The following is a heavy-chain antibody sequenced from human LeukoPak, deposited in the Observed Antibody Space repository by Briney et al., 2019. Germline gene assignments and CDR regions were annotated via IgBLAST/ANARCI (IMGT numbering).Heavy chain of an antibody. Sequence: GRSRRLSSAASRSTLGSYSMNWVRPAHGEWLEWVSSISSSSSHIYYAYAVKGRFTISRDNAKNSLYLQMNSLRAEDTAVYYCARGSAAAGPFDYWGQGTLVTVSS. CDR2: ISSSSSHI. CDR1: RSTLGSYS. CDR3: ARGSAAAGPFDY. V-gene: IGHV3-21*01. J-gene: IGHJ4*02. D-gene: IGHD6-13*01.